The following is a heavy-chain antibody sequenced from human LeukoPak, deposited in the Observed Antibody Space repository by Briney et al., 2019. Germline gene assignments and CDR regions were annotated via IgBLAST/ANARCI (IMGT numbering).Heavy chain of an antibody. CDR2: ISSSSSYI. CDR3: TTDSPVLRYFDWLFY. Sequence: GGSLRLSCAASGFTFSTYSMNWVRQAPGKGLEWVSSISSSSSYIYYADSVKGRFTISRDNAKNSLYLQMNSLRAEDTAVYYCTTDSPVLRYFDWLFYWGQGTLVTVSS. J-gene: IGHJ4*02. D-gene: IGHD3-9*01. V-gene: IGHV3-21*03. CDR1: GFTFSTYS.